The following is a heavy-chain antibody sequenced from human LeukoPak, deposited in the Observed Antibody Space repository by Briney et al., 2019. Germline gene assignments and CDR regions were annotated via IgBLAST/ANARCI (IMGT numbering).Heavy chain of an antibody. V-gene: IGHV4-4*07. D-gene: IGHD1-26*01. J-gene: IGHJ4*02. CDR2: IYTTGTT. CDR1: SGSIRSYY. Sequence: SETLSLTCTVSSGSIRSYYWGWVRQPPGKGLEWIGRIYTTGTTQYNPSLKSRVPMSVDTSTNQFSPNPRSMTAADTAVYYCGRQGYTASYYFFDYWSQGTLVAVS. CDR3: GRQGYTASYYFFDY.